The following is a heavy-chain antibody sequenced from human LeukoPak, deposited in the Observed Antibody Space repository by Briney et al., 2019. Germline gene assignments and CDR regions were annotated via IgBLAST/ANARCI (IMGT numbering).Heavy chain of an antibody. CDR1: GDSISGPY. D-gene: IGHD3-10*01. J-gene: IGHJ4*02. Sequence: SETLSLTCSVSGDSISGPYWNWIRQSPGKGLEWIGYTHYTGENNYNPSLKSRLTMSVDTSNNQVYLRLSSVTAADTAVYYCGRNLGSGSDHWGQGTLVTVSS. V-gene: IGHV4-59*11. CDR2: THYTGEN. CDR3: GRNLGSGSDH.